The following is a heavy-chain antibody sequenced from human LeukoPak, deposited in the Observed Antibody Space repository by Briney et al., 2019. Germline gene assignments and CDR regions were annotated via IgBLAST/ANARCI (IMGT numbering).Heavy chain of an antibody. D-gene: IGHD2-2*01. CDR2: INHSGST. V-gene: IGHV4-34*01. J-gene: IGHJ4*02. Sequence: PSETLSLTCAVYGGTFSGYYWSWIRQPPGKGLEWIGEINHSGSTNYNPSLKSRVTISVDTSKNQFSLKLSSVTAADTAVYYCARDRGYCSSTSCSHLDYWGQGTLVTVSS. CDR3: ARDRGYCSSTSCSHLDY. CDR1: GGTFSGYY.